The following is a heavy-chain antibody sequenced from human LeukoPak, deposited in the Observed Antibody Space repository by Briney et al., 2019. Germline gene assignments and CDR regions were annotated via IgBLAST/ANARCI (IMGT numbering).Heavy chain of an antibody. CDR1: GFTFSSYA. CDR2: ISSNGGST. V-gene: IGHV3-64*01. J-gene: IGHJ3*02. D-gene: IGHD1-26*01. CDR3: ARAHSGSYFAFDI. Sequence: GGSLRLSCAASGFTFSSYAMHWVRQAPGKGLEYVSAISSNGGSTYYANSVKGRFTISRVNSKNTLYLQMGSLRAEDMAVYYCARAHSGSYFAFDIWGQGTMVTVSS.